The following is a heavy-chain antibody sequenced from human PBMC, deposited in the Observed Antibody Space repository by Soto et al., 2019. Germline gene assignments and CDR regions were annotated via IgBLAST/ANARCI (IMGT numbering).Heavy chain of an antibody. CDR3: GRIPDSVFDAFDI. CDR2: IFSNDEK. D-gene: IGHD2-15*01. J-gene: IGHJ3*02. Sequence: QVTLKESGPVLVKPTETLTLTCTVSGFSLSNARMGVSWIRHPPGKALEWLAHIFSNDEKSYSTSLKSRRTISHETSKSQMVLTITNMDPVDTATYYCGRIPDSVFDAFDIWGQGTMVTVSS. V-gene: IGHV2-26*01. CDR1: GFSLSNARMG.